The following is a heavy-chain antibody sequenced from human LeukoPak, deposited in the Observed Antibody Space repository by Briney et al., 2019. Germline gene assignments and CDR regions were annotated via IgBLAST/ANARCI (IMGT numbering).Heavy chain of an antibody. Sequence: PGGSLRLSCAASGFTFDDYGMSWVRQAPGKGLEWVSVIYSGGSTYYADSVKGRFTISRDNSKNTLYLQMNSLRAEDTAVYYCAKDADYDYVWGSYRYFDYWGQGTLVTVSS. V-gene: IGHV3-53*01. CDR1: GFTFDDYG. D-gene: IGHD3-16*02. CDR2: IYSGGST. J-gene: IGHJ4*02. CDR3: AKDADYDYVWGSYRYFDY.